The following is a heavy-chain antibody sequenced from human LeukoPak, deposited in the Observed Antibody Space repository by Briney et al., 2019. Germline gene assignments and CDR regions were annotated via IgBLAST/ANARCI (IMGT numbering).Heavy chain of an antibody. CDR1: GDSISSYY. CDR2: IYHSGTT. V-gene: IGHV4-59*01. Sequence: PSETLSLTCTVSGDSISSYYWSWIRQPPGKGLEWIVYIYHSGTTNYNPSLKSRVTISVDTSKNQFSLQLNSVTAADTAVYYCARDGGLVGAAFDYWGQGTLVTVSS. J-gene: IGHJ4*02. CDR3: ARDGGLVGAAFDY. D-gene: IGHD1-26*01.